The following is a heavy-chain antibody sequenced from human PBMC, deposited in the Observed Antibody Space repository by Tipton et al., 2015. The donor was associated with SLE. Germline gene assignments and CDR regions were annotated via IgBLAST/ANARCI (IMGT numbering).Heavy chain of an antibody. CDR3: ARGADYGDPGDY. J-gene: IGHJ4*02. V-gene: IGHV1-2*02. CDR1: GGTFSSYA. CDR2: INPNSGGT. Sequence: QSGAEVKKPGSSVKVSCKASGGTFSSYAISWVRQAPGQGLEWMGWINPNSGGTNYAQKFQGRVTMTRDTSISTAYMELSRLRSDDTAVYYCARGADYGDPGDYWGQGTLVTVSS. D-gene: IGHD4-17*01.